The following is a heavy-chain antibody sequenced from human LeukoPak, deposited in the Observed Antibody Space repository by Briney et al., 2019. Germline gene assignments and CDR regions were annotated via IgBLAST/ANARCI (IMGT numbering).Heavy chain of an antibody. CDR1: GFTFSSYE. Sequence: SGGSLRLSCAASGFTFSSYEINWVRQAPGKGLEWVSYVSSGGGTIYYADSVRGRFTISRDNAKNSLYLQMNSLTAEDTAVYYCTRVSYADGGYFDYRGQGTLVTVSS. CDR2: VSSGGGTI. D-gene: IGHD3-16*01. CDR3: TRVSYADGGYFDY. J-gene: IGHJ4*02. V-gene: IGHV3-48*03.